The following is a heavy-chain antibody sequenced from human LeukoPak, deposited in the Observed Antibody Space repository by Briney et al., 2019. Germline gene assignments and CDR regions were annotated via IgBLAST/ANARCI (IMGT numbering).Heavy chain of an antibody. CDR3: ARAPGDSSGYYYDGYYFDY. D-gene: IGHD3-22*01. CDR2: IYSGGSA. CDR1: GFTVSSNY. V-gene: IGHV3-66*01. Sequence: GGSLRLSCAASGFTVSSNYMSWVRQAPGKGLERVSVIYSGGSAYYADSVKGRFTISRDNSKNTLYLQMNSLRAEDTAVYYCARAPGDSSGYYYDGYYFDYWGQGTLVTVSS. J-gene: IGHJ4*02.